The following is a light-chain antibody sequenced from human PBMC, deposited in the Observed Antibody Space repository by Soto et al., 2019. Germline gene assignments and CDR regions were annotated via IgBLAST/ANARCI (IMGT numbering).Light chain of an antibody. CDR3: SSYASTSPVV. J-gene: IGLJ2*01. V-gene: IGLV2-14*01. CDR1: SSDFVGYNY. Sequence: QSVLTQPASVSGSPGQSITISCTGTSSDFVGYNYVSWYQHHPGKAPKLMIYEVSNRPSRVSNRFSGSKSDNTASLTISGLQAEDEAHYYCSSYASTSPVVFGGGTKLTVL. CDR2: EVS.